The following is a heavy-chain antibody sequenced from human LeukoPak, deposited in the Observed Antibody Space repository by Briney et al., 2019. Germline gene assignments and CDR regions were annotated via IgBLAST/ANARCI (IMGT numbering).Heavy chain of an antibody. J-gene: IGHJ4*02. CDR2: IHYGGST. CDR1: GASVKRGGYY. Sequence: PSEALSLPCTVSGASVKRGGYYPSWPRCLPRTGLEWLGYIHYGGSTYYNPSLKSRITLSVDASKKQFSLIVISVTAADTAVYYCAGAGGHRASADAWDYWGQGTLVTVSS. D-gene: IGHD6-13*01. CDR3: AGAGGHRASADAWDY. V-gene: IGHV4-31*03.